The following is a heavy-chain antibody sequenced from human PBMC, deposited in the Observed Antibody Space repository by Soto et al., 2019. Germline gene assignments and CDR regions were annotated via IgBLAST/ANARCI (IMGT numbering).Heavy chain of an antibody. Sequence: SETLSLTCAVYGGSFSGYYWSWIRQPPGKGLEWIGEINHSGSTNYNPSLKSRVTISVDTSKNQFSLKLSSVTAADTAVYYCGRAGRIHPALPYYYYYYGMDVWGQGTTVTVS. CDR3: GRAGRIHPALPYYYYYYGMDV. V-gene: IGHV4-34*01. J-gene: IGHJ6*02. D-gene: IGHD7-27*01. CDR1: GGSFSGYY. CDR2: INHSGST.